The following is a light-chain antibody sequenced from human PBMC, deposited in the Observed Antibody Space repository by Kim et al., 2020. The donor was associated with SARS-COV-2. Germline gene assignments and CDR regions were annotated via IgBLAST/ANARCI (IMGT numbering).Light chain of an antibody. V-gene: IGLV3-1*01. CDR3: LAWDSSTVV. Sequence: GSPGHTASIHCSGDGWGDKCASWYQQKPGQSPVLVIYQDNKRPSGTPERFSGSNSGNTATLTISGTQAVDEADFFCLAWDSSTVVFGGGTQLTVL. CDR2: QDN. J-gene: IGLJ2*01. CDR1: GWGDKC.